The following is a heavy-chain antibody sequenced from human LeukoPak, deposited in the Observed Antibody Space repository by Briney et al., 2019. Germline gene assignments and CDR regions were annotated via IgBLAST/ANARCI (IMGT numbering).Heavy chain of an antibody. Sequence: GGSLRLSCAVSGFTFSSYAMGWVRQAPGKGLEWVSAIGPSGDTTYYPDSVKGRLTISRDNSKNTLYLQMNSLRAEDTAVYYCARENIVAYYFDYWGQGALVTVSS. CDR2: IGPSGDTT. CDR3: ARENIVAYYFDY. V-gene: IGHV3-23*01. J-gene: IGHJ4*02. CDR1: GFTFSSYA. D-gene: IGHD5-12*01.